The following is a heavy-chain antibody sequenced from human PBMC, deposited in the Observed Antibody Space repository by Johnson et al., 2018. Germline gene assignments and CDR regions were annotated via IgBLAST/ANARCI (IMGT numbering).Heavy chain of an antibody. D-gene: IGHD2-8*01. CDR1: GFTFDDHA. V-gene: IGHV3-9*01. Sequence: VQLVQSGGGLAQPGRSLRLSCAASGFTFDDHAMHWVRQAPGKGLEWVSGISWNSGSIGYADSVKGRFTISRDHAKNSLYLQMNSLRSEDTALYYCAKDILYGLGYCTSGVCIYAFDIWGQGTMVTVSS. CDR3: AKDILYGLGYCTSGVCIYAFDI. CDR2: ISWNSGSI. J-gene: IGHJ3*02.